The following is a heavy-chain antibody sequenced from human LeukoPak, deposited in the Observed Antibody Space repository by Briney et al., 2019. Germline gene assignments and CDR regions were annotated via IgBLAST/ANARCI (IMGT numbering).Heavy chain of an antibody. D-gene: IGHD6-13*01. J-gene: IGHJ6*02. CDR1: GGSISSYY. CDR3: ARSYSSSDHYYYYGMDV. CDR2: INHIRTT. Sequence: SETLSLTCTVSGGSISSYYWNWIRQPPGKGLEWIGYINHIRTTDYNPSLKSRVTISLDTSKNRFSLKLSSVTAADTAMYYCARSYSSSDHYYYYGMDVWGQGTTVTVSS. V-gene: IGHV4-59*08.